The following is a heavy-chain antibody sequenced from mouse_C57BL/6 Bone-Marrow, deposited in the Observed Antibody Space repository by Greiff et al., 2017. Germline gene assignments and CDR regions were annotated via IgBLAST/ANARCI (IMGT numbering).Heavy chain of an antibody. CDR3: ARHPPSYYGSSYPFAY. V-gene: IGHV5-12*01. Sequence: DVMLVESGGGLVQPGGSLKLSCAASGFTFSDYYMYWVRQTPEKRLEWVAYISNGGGSTYYPDTVKGRFTISRDNAKNTLYLQMSRLKSEDTAMYYCARHPPSYYGSSYPFAYWGQGTLVTVSA. J-gene: IGHJ3*01. CDR1: GFTFSDYY. CDR2: ISNGGGST. D-gene: IGHD1-1*01.